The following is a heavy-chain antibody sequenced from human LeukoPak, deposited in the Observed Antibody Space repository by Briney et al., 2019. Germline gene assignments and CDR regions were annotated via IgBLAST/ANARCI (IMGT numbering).Heavy chain of an antibody. J-gene: IGHJ5*02. Sequence: SETLSLTCTVSGGSISSYYWSWIRQPPGKGLEWIGYIYYSGSTHYNPSLKSRVTISVDTSKNQFSLKLSSVTAADTAVYYCSGGSIMTGLDPWGQGTLVTVSS. V-gene: IGHV4-59*08. CDR2: IYYSGST. CDR3: SGGSIMTGLDP. CDR1: GGSISSYY. D-gene: IGHD2-15*01.